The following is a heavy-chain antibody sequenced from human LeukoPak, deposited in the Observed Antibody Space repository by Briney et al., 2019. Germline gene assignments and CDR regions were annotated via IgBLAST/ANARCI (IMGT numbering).Heavy chain of an antibody. CDR3: ARDVLLWFGGENWFDP. D-gene: IGHD3-10*01. CDR1: GGSISSGSYY. J-gene: IGHJ5*02. CDR2: IYTCGST. V-gene: IGHV4-61*02. Sequence: SQTLSLTCTVSGGSISSGSYYWSWIRQPAGKGLEWIGRIYTCGSTNYNPSLKSRVTISVDTSKNQFSLKLSSVTAADTAVYYCARDVLLWFGGENWFDPWGQGTLVTVSS.